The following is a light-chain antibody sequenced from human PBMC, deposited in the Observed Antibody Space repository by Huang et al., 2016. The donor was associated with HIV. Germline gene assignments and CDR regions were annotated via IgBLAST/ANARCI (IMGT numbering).Light chain of an antibody. CDR1: RSVSSN. Sequence: IVMTQSPATLSVSPGERVTLSCRANRSVSSNLAWYQQRPGQAPRLLIYGSSTRAPGILARFSGSGSGTDFSLTISSLQSEDFALYYCHQYNNWLLSFGGGTRVDI. J-gene: IGKJ4*01. CDR2: GSS. V-gene: IGKV3-15*01. CDR3: HQYNNWLLS.